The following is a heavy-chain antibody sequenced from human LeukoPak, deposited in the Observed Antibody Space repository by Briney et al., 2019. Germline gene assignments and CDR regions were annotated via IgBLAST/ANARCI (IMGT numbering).Heavy chain of an antibody. Sequence: PSETLSLTCTVSGDSLSSYYWSWVRQPAGKGLEWIGRIYTSGSTNYNPALTSRVTISVDKSKNQLSLKQSSVTAADPAVYYCAIATRWVPFDYWGQGTLVTVSS. J-gene: IGHJ4*02. CDR1: GDSLSSYY. D-gene: IGHD4-23*01. CDR2: IYTSGST. CDR3: AIATRWVPFDY. V-gene: IGHV4-4*07.